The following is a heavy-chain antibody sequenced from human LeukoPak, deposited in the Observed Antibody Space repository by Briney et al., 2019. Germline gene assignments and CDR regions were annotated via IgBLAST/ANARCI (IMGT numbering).Heavy chain of an antibody. CDR1: GYTFTGYY. CDR3: ASVVYSYGYRMFDY. J-gene: IGHJ4*02. Sequence: ASVKVSCKASGYTFTGYYMHWVRQAPGQGLKWMGWINPNSGGTNSAQKFQGRVTMTRDTSISTAYMELSRLRSDDTAVYYCASVVYSYGYRMFDYWGQGTLVTVSS. CDR2: INPNSGGT. D-gene: IGHD5-18*01. V-gene: IGHV1-2*02.